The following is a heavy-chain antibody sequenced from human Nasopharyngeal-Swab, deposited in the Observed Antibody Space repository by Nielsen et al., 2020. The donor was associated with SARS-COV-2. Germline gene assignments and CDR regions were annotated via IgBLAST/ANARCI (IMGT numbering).Heavy chain of an antibody. CDR2: INAGNGNT. D-gene: IGHD6-19*01. Sequence: ASVKISCKASGGTIISYAISWVRQPPGQGLEWMGWINAGNGNTKYSQKFQGRVTITMDTSASTAYMELSSLRSEDPAVYYCAREPRPGIAVAGKGNWFDPWGQGTLVTVSS. CDR3: AREPRPGIAVAGKGNWFDP. J-gene: IGHJ5*02. CDR1: GGTIISYA. V-gene: IGHV1-3*01.